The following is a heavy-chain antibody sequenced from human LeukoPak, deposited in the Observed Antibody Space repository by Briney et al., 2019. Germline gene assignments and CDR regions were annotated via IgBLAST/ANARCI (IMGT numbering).Heavy chain of an antibody. D-gene: IGHD5-18*01. V-gene: IGHV3-43*01. CDR3: AKGRRRGYAYGTIDS. J-gene: IGHJ4*02. CDR1: GFTFDYFT. CDR2: ISLDGNNA. Sequence: GGSLRLSCAASGFTFDYFTMYWVRQSPGKGLEWVSLISLDGNNAYYADSVRGRFTISRDNSKNFLYLQMNSLTSEDTALYYCAKGRRRGYAYGTIDSWGQGTPVTVSS.